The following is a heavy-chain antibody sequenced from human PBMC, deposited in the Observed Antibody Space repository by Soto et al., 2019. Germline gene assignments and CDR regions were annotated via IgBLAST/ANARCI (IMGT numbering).Heavy chain of an antibody. CDR2: IYHSGST. V-gene: IGHV4-30-2*01. J-gene: IGHJ5*02. CDR1: GGSISCGGYS. CDR3: ARSVFP. Sequence: SETLSLTCAVSGGSISCGGYSWSWIRHPPGKGLEWIGYIYHSGSTYYNPSLKSRVTISVDRSKNQFSLKLSSVTAADTAVYYCARSVFPWGQGTLVSVSS.